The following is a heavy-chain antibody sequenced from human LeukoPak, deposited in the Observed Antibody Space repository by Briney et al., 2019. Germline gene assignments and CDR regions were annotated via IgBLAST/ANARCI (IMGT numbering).Heavy chain of an antibody. CDR2: INSDGSST. V-gene: IGHV3-74*01. CDR1: GFIFSRYW. CDR3: ARDPRYCGGDCYTFDY. Sequence: GGSLRLSCAASGFIFSRYWMNWVRQAPGKGPVWVSRINSDGSSTSYADSVKGRFTVSRDNAKNTLYLQMNSLRAEDTAVYYCARDPRYCGGDCYTFDYWGQGTLVTVSS. J-gene: IGHJ4*02. D-gene: IGHD2-21*02.